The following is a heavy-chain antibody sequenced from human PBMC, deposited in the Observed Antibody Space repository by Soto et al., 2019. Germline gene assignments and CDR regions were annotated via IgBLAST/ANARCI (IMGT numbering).Heavy chain of an antibody. CDR1: GFTFSSYA. Sequence: EVQLLESGGGLVQPGGSLRLSCAASGFTFSSYAMSWVRQAPGMGLEWVSAISSNGVITYYADSVKGRFTISRDNSKNTLYLQMNSLRADDTAVYYCAKVARTTVVGRYFDYWGQGTLVTVSS. J-gene: IGHJ4*02. CDR3: AKVARTTVVGRYFDY. CDR2: ISSNGVIT. D-gene: IGHD4-17*01. V-gene: IGHV3-23*01.